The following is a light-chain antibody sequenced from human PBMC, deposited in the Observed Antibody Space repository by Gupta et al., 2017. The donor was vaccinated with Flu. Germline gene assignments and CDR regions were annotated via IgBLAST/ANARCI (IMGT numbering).Light chain of an antibody. CDR2: DDS. CDR3: QVWDTSRDRRV. V-gene: IGLV3-21*02. Sequence: SVLTQPPSVSVAPGQTARVTCGGNTIGTKSVHWYQQRPGQAPVLVVYDDSGRPSGIPERFSGSNSGNTATLTISRVEAGDEADYSCQVWDTSRDRRVFGGGTKLTVL. J-gene: IGLJ3*02. CDR1: TIGTKS.